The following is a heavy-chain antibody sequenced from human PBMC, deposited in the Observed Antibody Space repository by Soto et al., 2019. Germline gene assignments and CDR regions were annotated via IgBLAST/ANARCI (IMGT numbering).Heavy chain of an antibody. CDR3: ARDYNIYGPFDY. CDR1: GFTFSSYS. J-gene: IGHJ4*02. CDR2: ISSSSTI. Sequence: GGSLRLSCAASGFTFSSYSMNWVRQAPGKGLEWVSYISSSSTIYYADSVKGRFTISRDNAKNSLYLQMNSLRAEDTAVYYCARDYNIYGPFDYRGQGTLVTVSS. V-gene: IGHV3-48*01. D-gene: IGHD5-18*01.